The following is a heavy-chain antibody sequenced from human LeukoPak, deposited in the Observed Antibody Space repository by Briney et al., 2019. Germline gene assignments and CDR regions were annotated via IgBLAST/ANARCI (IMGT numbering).Heavy chain of an antibody. Sequence: SETLSLTCTVSGGSVSTDSRYWNWIRQPPGKGLEWIGCISYSGSTKYNPSLRSRVTISGDTSKNQFSLKLSSVTAADTAVYYCARASVAAAGIDYWGQGTLVTVSS. CDR2: ISYSGST. D-gene: IGHD6-13*01. CDR1: GGSVSTDSRY. J-gene: IGHJ4*02. V-gene: IGHV4-61*01. CDR3: ARASVAAAGIDY.